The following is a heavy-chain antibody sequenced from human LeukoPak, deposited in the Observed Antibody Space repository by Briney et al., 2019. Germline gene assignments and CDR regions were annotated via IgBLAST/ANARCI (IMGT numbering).Heavy chain of an antibody. CDR1: GFTVSSNY. V-gene: IGHV3-66*02. Sequence: GGSLRLSCAASGFTVSSNYMSWVRQAQGKGMEGVSVIYGGGSTYYSDSVKCRFTISRDNSKNTLYLQMNSLRAEDTAVYYCARGITIFGVVTSFDYWGQGTLVTVSS. CDR2: IYGGGST. D-gene: IGHD3-3*01. J-gene: IGHJ4*02. CDR3: ARGITIFGVVTSFDY.